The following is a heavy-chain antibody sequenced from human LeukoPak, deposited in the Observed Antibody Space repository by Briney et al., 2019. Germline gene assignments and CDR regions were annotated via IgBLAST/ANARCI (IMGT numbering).Heavy chain of an antibody. CDR1: GFTFSSHW. CDR3: ARESPYSARGQPADY. J-gene: IGHJ4*02. V-gene: IGHV3-7*01. D-gene: IGHD6-6*01. Sequence: GGSLRLSCAASGFTFSSHWMSWVRQAPGKGLEWVANIKQDGSEEYYVDSVKGRFTISRDNAKNSLYLQMNSLRAEDTAVYYCARESPYSARGQPADYWGQGTLVTVSS. CDR2: IKQDGSEE.